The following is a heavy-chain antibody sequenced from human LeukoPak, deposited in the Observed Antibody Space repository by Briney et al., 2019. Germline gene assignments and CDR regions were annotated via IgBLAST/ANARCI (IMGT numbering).Heavy chain of an antibody. Sequence: GRSLRLSCAASGFTFSSYGMHWVRQAPGKGLEWVAVISYDGSNKYYADSVKGRFTISRDNSKNTLYLQMNSLRAEDTAVYYCAKEAPKNYDSSGYYFGPYWGQGTLVTVSS. V-gene: IGHV3-30*18. CDR1: GFTFSSYG. CDR3: AKEAPKNYDSSGYYFGPY. J-gene: IGHJ4*02. CDR2: ISYDGSNK. D-gene: IGHD3-22*01.